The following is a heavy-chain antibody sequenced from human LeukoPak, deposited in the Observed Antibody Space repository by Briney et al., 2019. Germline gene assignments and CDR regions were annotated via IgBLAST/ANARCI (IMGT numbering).Heavy chain of an antibody. Sequence: GSSVKVSCKASGGTFSSYAISWVRQAPGQGLEWMGRIIPILGIANYAQKFQGRVTITADKSTSTAYMELSSLRSEDTAVYYCARGSAGIFWFDPWGQGTLVIVSS. CDR2: IIPILGIA. J-gene: IGHJ5*02. CDR3: ARGSAGIFWFDP. D-gene: IGHD6-13*01. CDR1: GGTFSSYA. V-gene: IGHV1-69*04.